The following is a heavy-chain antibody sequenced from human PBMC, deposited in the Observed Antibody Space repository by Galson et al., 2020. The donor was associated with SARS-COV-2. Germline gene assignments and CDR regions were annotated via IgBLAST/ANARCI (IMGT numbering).Heavy chain of an antibody. CDR3: ARTTFDYYDSSGYLDY. D-gene: IGHD3-22*01. Sequence: GGSLRLSCAASGFTFSSYSMNWVRQAPGKGLEWVSSISSSSSYIYYADSVKGRFTISRDNAKNSLYLQMNSLRAEDTAVYYCARTTFDYYDSSGYLDYWGQGTLVTVSS. V-gene: IGHV3-21*01. CDR2: ISSSSSYI. CDR1: GFTFSSYS. J-gene: IGHJ4*02.